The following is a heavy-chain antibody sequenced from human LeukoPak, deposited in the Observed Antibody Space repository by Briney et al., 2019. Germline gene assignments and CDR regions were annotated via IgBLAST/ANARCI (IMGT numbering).Heavy chain of an antibody. CDR2: IYYSGST. D-gene: IGHD3-22*01. V-gene: IGHV4-59*01. CDR3: ARKYYYDSSGYYYGYYFDY. J-gene: IGHJ4*02. Sequence: ASETLSLTCTVSGGSISSYYWSWIRQPPGKGLEWIGYIYYSGSTNYNPSLKSRVTISVDTSKNQFSLKLSSVTAADTAVYYCARKYYYDSSGYYYGYYFDYWGQGTLVTVSS. CDR1: GGSISSYY.